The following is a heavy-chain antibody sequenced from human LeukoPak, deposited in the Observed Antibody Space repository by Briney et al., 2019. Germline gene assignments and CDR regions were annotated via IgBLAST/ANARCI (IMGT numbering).Heavy chain of an antibody. Sequence: PGGSLRLSCAASVFTFSSYAMSWVRQAPGKGLEWVSVIYSGGSTYYADSVKGRFTISRDNSKNTLYLKMNSLRGEDTAVYYCTSHFYDSGYFDYWGQGTLVTVSS. CDR3: TSHFYDSGYFDY. J-gene: IGHJ4*02. CDR1: VFTFSSYA. V-gene: IGHV3-53*01. D-gene: IGHD3-22*01. CDR2: IYSGGST.